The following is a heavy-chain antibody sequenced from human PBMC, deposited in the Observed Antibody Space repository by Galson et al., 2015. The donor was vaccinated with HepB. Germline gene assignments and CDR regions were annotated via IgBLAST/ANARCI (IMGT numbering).Heavy chain of an antibody. J-gene: IGHJ4*02. CDR1: GFTFSSYA. CDR3: ASLDDY. Sequence: SLRLSCAASGFTFSSYAMHWVRQAPGKGLEWVAVISYDGSNKYYADSVKGRFTISRDNSKNTLYLQMNSLRAEDTAVYYCASLDDYWGQGTLVTVSS. CDR2: ISYDGSNK. V-gene: IGHV3-30-3*01.